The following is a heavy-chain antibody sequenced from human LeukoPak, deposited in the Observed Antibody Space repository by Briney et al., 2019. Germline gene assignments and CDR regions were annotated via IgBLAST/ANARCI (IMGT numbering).Heavy chain of an antibody. V-gene: IGHV4-59*10. CDR2: IYTSGST. D-gene: IGHD3-9*01. J-gene: IGHJ4*02. CDR1: GGSFSGYY. Sequence: PSETLSLTCAVYGGSFSGYYWSWIRQPPGKGLEWIGRIYTSGSTNYNPSLESRLTMSVDTSKNQFSLKLNSVTAADTALYFCARASTLFPGRIDYWGQGTLVTVSS. CDR3: ARASTLFPGRIDY.